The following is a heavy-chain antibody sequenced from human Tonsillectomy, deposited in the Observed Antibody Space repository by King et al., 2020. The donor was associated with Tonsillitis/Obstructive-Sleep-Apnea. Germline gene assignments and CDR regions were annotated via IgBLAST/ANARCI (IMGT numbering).Heavy chain of an antibody. J-gene: IGHJ6*03. Sequence: VQLVESGGGLVQPGGSLRLSCAAFGFTFSDHYMDWVRQAPGKGLEWVGRTGNRANSYTTEYAASVKGRFTISRDDSKNSLFLQMNSLKTEDTAVYYCAKELTKTNYYFDYMDVWGKGTTVTVSS. D-gene: IGHD1-1*01. V-gene: IGHV3-72*01. CDR3: AKELTKTNYYFDYMDV. CDR1: GFTFSDHY. CDR2: TGNRANSYTT.